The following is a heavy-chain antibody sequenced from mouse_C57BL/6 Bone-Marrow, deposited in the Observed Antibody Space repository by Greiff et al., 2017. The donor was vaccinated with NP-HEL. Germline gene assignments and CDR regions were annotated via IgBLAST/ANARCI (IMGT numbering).Heavy chain of an antibody. D-gene: IGHD1-1*01. CDR1: GFTFTDYY. Sequence: EVQGVESGGGLVQPGGSLSLSCAASGFTFTDYYMSWVRQPPGKALEWLGFIRNKANGYTTEYSASVKGRFTISRDNSKSILYLQMNALRAEDSATYYCARYITNYYGSSLYAMDYWGQGTSVTVSS. J-gene: IGHJ4*01. CDR2: IRNKANGYTT. V-gene: IGHV7-3*01. CDR3: ARYITNYYGSSLYAMDY.